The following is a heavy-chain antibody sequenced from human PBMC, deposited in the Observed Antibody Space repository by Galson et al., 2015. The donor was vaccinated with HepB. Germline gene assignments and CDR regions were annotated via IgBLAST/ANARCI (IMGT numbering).Heavy chain of an antibody. D-gene: IGHD3-10*01. Sequence: SVKVSCKASGYTFTGYYMHWVRQAPGQGLGWMGWINPNSGGTNYAQKFQGRVTMTRDTSISTAYMELSRLRSDDTAVYYCARDLDGSGSHGQYWGQGTLVTVSS. CDR2: INPNSGGT. J-gene: IGHJ4*02. V-gene: IGHV1-2*02. CDR1: GYTFTGYY. CDR3: ARDLDGSGSHGQY.